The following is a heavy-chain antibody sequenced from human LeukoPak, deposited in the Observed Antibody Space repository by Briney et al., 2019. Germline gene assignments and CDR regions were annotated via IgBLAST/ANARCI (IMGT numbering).Heavy chain of an antibody. CDR2: IYDSGST. V-gene: IGHV4-39*01. Sequence: PSETLSLTCTVSGGSIRSSYYYWGWIRQPPGKGLEWIGSIYDSGSTYYNPSLKSRVTISVDTSKNQFSLKLSSVTAADTAVYYCARLLRTVGATEYYFDYWGQGTLVTVSS. D-gene: IGHD1-26*01. J-gene: IGHJ4*02. CDR1: GGSIRSSYYY. CDR3: ARLLRTVGATEYYFDY.